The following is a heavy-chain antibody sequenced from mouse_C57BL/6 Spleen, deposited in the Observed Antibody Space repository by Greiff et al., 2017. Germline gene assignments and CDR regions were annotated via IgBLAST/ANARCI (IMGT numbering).Heavy chain of an antibody. CDR1: GYSITSGYY. CDR2: ISYDGSN. Sequence: EVKLQESGPGLVKPSQSLSLTCSVTGYSITSGYYWNWIRQFPGNKLEWMGYISYDGSNNYNPSLKNRISITRDTSKNQFFLKLNSVTTEDTATYYCARLGRYYAMDYWGQGTSVTVSS. D-gene: IGHD4-1*01. J-gene: IGHJ4*01. V-gene: IGHV3-6*01. CDR3: ARLGRYYAMDY.